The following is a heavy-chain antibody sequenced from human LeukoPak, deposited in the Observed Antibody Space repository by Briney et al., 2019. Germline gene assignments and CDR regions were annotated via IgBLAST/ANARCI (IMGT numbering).Heavy chain of an antibody. CDR2: SSWNSGSI. V-gene: IGHV3-9*01. CDR3: AKANILTGPYYFDY. D-gene: IGHD3-9*01. Sequence: GGSLRLSCAASGFTFDDYAMHWVRQAPGKGLEWVSSSSWNSGSIGYADSVKGRFTISRDNAKNSLYLQMNSLRAEDTALYYCAKANILTGPYYFDYWGQGTLVTVSS. CDR1: GFTFDDYA. J-gene: IGHJ4*02.